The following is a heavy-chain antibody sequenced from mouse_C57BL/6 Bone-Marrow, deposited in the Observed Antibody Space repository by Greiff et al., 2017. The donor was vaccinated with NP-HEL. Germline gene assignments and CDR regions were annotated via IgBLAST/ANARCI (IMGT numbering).Heavy chain of an antibody. V-gene: IGHV1-81*01. D-gene: IGHD1-1*01. CDR3: AREETTVKYETVPYWFAY. J-gene: IGHJ2*01. CDR1: GYTFTSYG. Sequence: QVQLQQSGAELARPGASVKLSCKASGYTFTSYGISWVKQRTGQGLEWIGEIYPRSGNIYYNEKFKGKVTLTADNSSSTAYMELRRLTSEDSAVYFGAREETTVKYETVPYWFAYWGQGTPLTVSS. CDR2: IYPRSGNI.